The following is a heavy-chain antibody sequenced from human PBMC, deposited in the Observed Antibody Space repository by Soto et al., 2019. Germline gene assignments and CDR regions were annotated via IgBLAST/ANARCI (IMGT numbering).Heavy chain of an antibody. CDR2: INPKSGDT. Sequence: QAHLVQSGAEVREPGASVKVSCKASGYKFTANYLHWVRQAPGQGLEWMGRINPKSGDTHYAQIFQDRVTMTRDTIVSTAYMELKRLRSDDTAIYYCVKDREVAYSWFDPWGQGSLVTVSS. CDR1: GYKFTANY. CDR3: VKDREVAYSWFDP. J-gene: IGHJ5*02. D-gene: IGHD3-16*01. V-gene: IGHV1-2*06.